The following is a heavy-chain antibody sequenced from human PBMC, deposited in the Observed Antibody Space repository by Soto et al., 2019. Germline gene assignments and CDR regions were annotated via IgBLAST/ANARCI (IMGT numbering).Heavy chain of an antibody. CDR1: GFTFSSYW. CDR2: IKQDGSEK. V-gene: IGHV3-7*01. CDR3: ARDAGGFDP. J-gene: IGHJ5*02. Sequence: LRLSCGASGFTFSSYWMSWVRQAPGKGLEWVANIKQDGSEKYYVDSVKGRFTISRDNAKNSLYLQMNSLRAEDTAVYYCARDAGGFDPWGQGTLVTVSS.